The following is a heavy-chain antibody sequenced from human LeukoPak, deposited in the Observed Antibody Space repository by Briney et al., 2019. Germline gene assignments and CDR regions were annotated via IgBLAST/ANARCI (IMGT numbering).Heavy chain of an antibody. CDR1: GYTFTGYY. Sequence: ASVKVSCKASGYTFTGYYMHWVRQAPGQGLEWMGWINPNSGGTNYAQKFQGRVTMTRDTSISTAYMELSRLRSDDTAAYYCASELIGADNWFDPWGQGTLVTVSS. CDR2: INPNSGGT. J-gene: IGHJ5*02. V-gene: IGHV1-2*02. CDR3: ASELIGADNWFDP. D-gene: IGHD7-27*01.